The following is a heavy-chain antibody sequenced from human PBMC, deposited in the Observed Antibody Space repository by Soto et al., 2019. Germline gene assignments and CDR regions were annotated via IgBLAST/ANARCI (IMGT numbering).Heavy chain of an antibody. CDR2: ISGSGGST. CDR1: GFTFSSYG. J-gene: IGHJ4*02. V-gene: IGHV3-23*04. Sequence: EVQLVESGGGLVQPGGSLRLSCAASGFTFSSYGMTWVRQAPGKGLEWVAAISGSGGSTYYADSVKGRFTISRDNAKITMYRQMNGLRAEDNAVYYCAKAWGHWGQGTLVTVSS. CDR3: AKAWGH. D-gene: IGHD3-16*01.